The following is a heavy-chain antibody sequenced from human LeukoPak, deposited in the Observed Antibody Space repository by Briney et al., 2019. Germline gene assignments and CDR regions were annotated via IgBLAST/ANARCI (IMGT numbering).Heavy chain of an antibody. CDR2: ISGSGGST. Sequence: GGSLRLSCAASGFTYNKYAMTWVRQAPGKGLECVSGISGSGGSTYYADSVKGRFTISRDNSENTLYLQMNSLRAEDTAVYYCAKHIVVVPAATSFDYWGQGTLVTVSS. D-gene: IGHD2-2*01. J-gene: IGHJ4*02. CDR3: AKHIVVVPAATSFDY. CDR1: GFTYNKYA. V-gene: IGHV3-23*01.